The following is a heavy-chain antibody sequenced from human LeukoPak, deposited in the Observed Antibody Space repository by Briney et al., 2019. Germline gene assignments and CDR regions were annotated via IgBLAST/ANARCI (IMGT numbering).Heavy chain of an antibody. V-gene: IGHV4-38-2*02. Sequence: SETLSLTCTVSGYSISSGYYWGWIRQPPGKGLEWIGSIYHSGSTYYNPSLKSRVTISVDTSKNQFSLKLSSVTAADTAVYYCARERPRYCGGDCYSYPFDYWGQGTLVTVSS. J-gene: IGHJ4*02. CDR3: ARERPRYCGGDCYSYPFDY. CDR2: IYHSGST. CDR1: GYSISSGYY. D-gene: IGHD2-21*02.